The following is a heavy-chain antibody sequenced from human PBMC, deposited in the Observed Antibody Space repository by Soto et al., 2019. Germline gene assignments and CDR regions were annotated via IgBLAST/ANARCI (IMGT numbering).Heavy chain of an antibody. CDR2: TYYGSKWYN. J-gene: IGHJ4*02. CDR3: ARDRSPGSSSWYDY. Sequence: SQTLSLPCAISGDSVSSNNAACNVIRQSPSRGLEWLGRTYYGSKWYNDYAVSVKSRITINPDTSKNQFSLQLNSVTPEDTAVYYCARDRSPGSSSWYDYWGQGTLVTVSS. V-gene: IGHV6-1*01. CDR1: GDSVSSNNAA. D-gene: IGHD6-13*01.